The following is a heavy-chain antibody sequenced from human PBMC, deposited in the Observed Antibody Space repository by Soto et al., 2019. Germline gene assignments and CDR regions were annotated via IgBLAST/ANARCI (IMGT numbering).Heavy chain of an antibody. Sequence: GGSLRLSCAASGLTFSSYTMAWVRQAPGKGLEWVSSISSSSSYIYYADSVQGRFTISRDNAKNSLYLQMNSLRAEDTAVYYCARDAPYYDILTGYYFNYYYYYYMDVWGKGTTVTVSS. V-gene: IGHV3-21*01. J-gene: IGHJ6*03. CDR2: ISSSSSYI. CDR1: GLTFSSYT. D-gene: IGHD3-9*01. CDR3: ARDAPYYDILTGYYFNYYYYYYMDV.